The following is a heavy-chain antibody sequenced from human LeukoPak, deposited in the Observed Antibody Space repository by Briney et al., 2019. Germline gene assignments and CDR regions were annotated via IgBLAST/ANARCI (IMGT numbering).Heavy chain of an antibody. CDR2: IRYHGGDK. D-gene: IGHD3-10*01. J-gene: IGHJ6*02. CDR1: GFTFSSYS. V-gene: IGHV3-30*02. CDR3: ARDRAGSAPYYYGMDV. Sequence: PGGSLRLSCAASGFTFSSYSMNWVRQAPGKGLEWVAFIRYHGGDKYYADSVKGRFTISRDNAKNTVHLQMNSLRVEDTAVYYCARDRAGSAPYYYGMDVWGQGTTVTVSS.